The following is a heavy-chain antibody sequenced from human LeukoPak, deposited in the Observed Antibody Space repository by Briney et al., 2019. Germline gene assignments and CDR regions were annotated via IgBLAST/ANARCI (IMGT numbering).Heavy chain of an antibody. V-gene: IGHV3-15*01. D-gene: IGHD2-2*01. J-gene: IGHJ3*02. Sequence: PGGSLRLSCAASGFTFSNAWMSWVRQAPGKGLGWVGRIKSKTEGGTTDYAAPVKGRFTISRDDSKNTLYLQMNSLKTEDTAVYYCTTEYYATDAFDIWGQGTMVTVSS. CDR3: TTEYYATDAFDI. CDR2: IKSKTEGGTT. CDR1: GFTFSNAW.